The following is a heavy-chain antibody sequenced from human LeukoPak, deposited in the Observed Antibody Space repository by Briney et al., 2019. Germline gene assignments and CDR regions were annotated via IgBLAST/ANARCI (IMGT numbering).Heavy chain of an antibody. CDR1: GYRFTNYW. D-gene: IGHD2-8*01. J-gene: IGHJ3*02. CDR2: IYPGDSDT. V-gene: IGHV5-51*01. Sequence: GVSLKISCKGSGYRFTNYWIGWVRQMPGKGLEWMGIIYPGDSDTRYSPSFQGQVTISADKSISTAYLQWSSLKASDTAMYYCAKGYCANGICRDAFDIWGQGTMVTVSS. CDR3: AKGYCANGICRDAFDI.